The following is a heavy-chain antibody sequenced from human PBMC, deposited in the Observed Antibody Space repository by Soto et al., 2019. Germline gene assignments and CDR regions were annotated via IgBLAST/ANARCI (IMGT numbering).Heavy chain of an antibody. J-gene: IGHJ3*01. CDR2: VPSGGPTT. CDR1: GFTFDYYW. Sequence: EVQLVESGGGLVQPGESLRLSCAASGFTFDYYWMHWVGQAPGKGMVWVSRVPSGGPTTTYAASVKGRFTISRDNAKNPVSLQMSSLRAEDTAIYYCARGYRGGFDLWGHGTMVTVSS. D-gene: IGHD1-1*01. V-gene: IGHV3-74*01. CDR3: ARGYRGGFDL.